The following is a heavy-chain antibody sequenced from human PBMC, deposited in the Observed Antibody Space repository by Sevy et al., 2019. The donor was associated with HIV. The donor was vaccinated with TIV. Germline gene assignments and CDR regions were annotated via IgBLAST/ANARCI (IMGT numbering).Heavy chain of an antibody. CDR2: ISSSGSSI. CDR3: ARGGRYIDVYNRKDAFDI. D-gene: IGHD1-1*01. V-gene: IGHV3-48*03. J-gene: IGHJ3*02. Sequence: GGSLRLSCAASGFTFSSYEMNWVRQAPGKGLEWVSYISSSGSSIYYADSVKDRFTISRDNAKNSQYLQMNSLRAEDTAVYYCARGGRYIDVYNRKDAFDIWGQGTMVTVSS. CDR1: GFTFSSYE.